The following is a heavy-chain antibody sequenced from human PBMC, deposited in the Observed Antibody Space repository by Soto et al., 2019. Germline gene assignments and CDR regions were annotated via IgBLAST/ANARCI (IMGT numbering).Heavy chain of an antibody. V-gene: IGHV6-1*01. Sequence: SQTLSLTCAISGDSVSSNSAAWDWNRQSPLRVLEWLGRTYYRSKWYNDYAVSVKGRITINPDTSKNQFSLQLNSVTPEDTAVYYCAREGDYDDAFDIWGQGTMVTVSS. CDR3: AREGDYDDAFDI. CDR1: GDSVSSNSAA. D-gene: IGHD4-17*01. CDR2: TYYRSKWYN. J-gene: IGHJ3*02.